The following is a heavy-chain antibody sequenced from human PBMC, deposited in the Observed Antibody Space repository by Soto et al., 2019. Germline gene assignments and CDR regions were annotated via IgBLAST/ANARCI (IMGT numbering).Heavy chain of an antibody. CDR2: IKEAGSEQ. CDR3: VRDSGPY. D-gene: IGHD3-10*01. Sequence: EVQLVESGGGLVQPGGSLRLSCAASGFTFSPYWMSWVRQAPGKGLEWVANIKEAGSEQFYAGSVKGRFTTSKDNAKSSLDLQMNSLRDEGTGIYYCVRDSGPYWGQGTLVTVSS. CDR1: GFTFSPYW. J-gene: IGHJ4*02. V-gene: IGHV3-7*01.